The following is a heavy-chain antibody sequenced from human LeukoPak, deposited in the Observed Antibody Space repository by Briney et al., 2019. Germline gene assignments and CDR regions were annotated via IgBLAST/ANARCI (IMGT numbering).Heavy chain of an antibody. CDR2: INHSGST. D-gene: IGHD2-2*03. Sequence: PSETLSLTCAVYGGSFSGYYWSWIRQPPGKGLEWIGEINHSGSTNYNPSLKSRVTISVGTSKNQFSLKLSSVTAADTAVYYCARGLGSQAPVDYWGQGTLVTVSS. CDR1: GGSFSGYY. J-gene: IGHJ4*02. V-gene: IGHV4-34*01. CDR3: ARGLGSQAPVDY.